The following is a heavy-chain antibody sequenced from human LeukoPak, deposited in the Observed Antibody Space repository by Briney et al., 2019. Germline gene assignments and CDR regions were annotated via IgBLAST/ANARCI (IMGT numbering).Heavy chain of an antibody. CDR1: GYTFTGYY. CDR2: FNPKNGDT. Sequence: ASVKVSCKASGYTFTGYYMHWVRQAPGQGLEWMGWFNPKNGDTNYAQQFQTRVTMTRDTSISTGYMELSRLNSDDTALYYCVRQGHSYDYWGQGTLVTVSS. D-gene: IGHD5-18*01. J-gene: IGHJ4*02. CDR3: VRQGHSYDY. V-gene: IGHV1-2*02.